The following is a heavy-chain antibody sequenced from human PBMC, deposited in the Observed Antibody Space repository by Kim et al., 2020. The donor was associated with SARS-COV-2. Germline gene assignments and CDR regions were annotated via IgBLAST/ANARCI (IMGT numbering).Heavy chain of an antibody. CDR2: NGNT. CDR3: ATLTKSDY. Sequence: NGNTTYAQKLQGRVTMTTDTSTSTAYMELRSLRSDDTAVYYCATLTKSDYWGQGTLVTVSS. D-gene: IGHD3-9*01. J-gene: IGHJ4*02. V-gene: IGHV1-18*01.